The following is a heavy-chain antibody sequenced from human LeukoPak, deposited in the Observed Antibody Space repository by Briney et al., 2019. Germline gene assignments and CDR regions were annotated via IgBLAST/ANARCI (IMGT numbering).Heavy chain of an antibody. CDR2: IYSGGST. J-gene: IGHJ4*02. CDR3: AREFYYGSGSYGGFDY. V-gene: IGHV3-53*01. D-gene: IGHD3-10*01. CDR1: GFTFSSYA. Sequence: GGSLRLSCAASGFTFSSYAMSWVRQAPGKGLEWVSVIYSGGSTYYADSVKGRFTISRDNSQNTLYLQMNSLRAEDTAVYYCAREFYYGSGSYGGFDYWGQGTLVTVSS.